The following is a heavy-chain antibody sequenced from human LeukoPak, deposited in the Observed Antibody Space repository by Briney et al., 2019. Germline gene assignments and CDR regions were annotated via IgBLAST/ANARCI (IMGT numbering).Heavy chain of an antibody. CDR1: GFTFDDYA. CDR3: AKDRDIAVAGGNFQH. CDR2: ISWNSGSI. J-gene: IGHJ1*01. V-gene: IGHV3-9*01. D-gene: IGHD6-19*01. Sequence: GGSLRLSCAASGFTFDDYAMHWVRHAPGKGLEWVSGISWNSGSIGYADSVKGRFTISRDNSKNTLYLQMNSLRAEDTAVYYCAKDRDIAVAGGNFQHWGQGTLVTVSS.